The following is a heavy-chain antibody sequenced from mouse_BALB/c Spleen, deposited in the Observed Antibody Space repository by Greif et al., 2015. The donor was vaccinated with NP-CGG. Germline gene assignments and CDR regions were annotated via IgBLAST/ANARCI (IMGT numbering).Heavy chain of an antibody. J-gene: IGHJ4*01. CDR3: ARWSTDAMDY. V-gene: IGHV14-3*02. CDR2: IDPANGNT. Sequence: EVQLQESGAELVKPGASVKLSCTASGFNIKDTYMHWVKQRPEQGLEWIGRIDPANGNTKYDPKFQGKATITADTSSNTAYLQLSSLTSEDTAVYYCARWSTDAMDYWGQGTSVTVSS. CDR1: GFNIKDTY.